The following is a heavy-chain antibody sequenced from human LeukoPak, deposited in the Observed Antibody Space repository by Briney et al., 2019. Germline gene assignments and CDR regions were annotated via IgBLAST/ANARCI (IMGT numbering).Heavy chain of an antibody. CDR2: IYHSGST. CDR3: ARLKTPRSWFDP. D-gene: IGHD2-15*01. Sequence: PSETLSLTCTVSGGSISSYYWSWIRQPPEKGLEWIGFIYHSGSTNYNPSLKSRVTVSVDTSKNQFSLKLNSVTAADTAIYYYARLKTPRSWFDPWGQGTLVIVSS. V-gene: IGHV4-59*08. CDR1: GGSISSYY. J-gene: IGHJ5*02.